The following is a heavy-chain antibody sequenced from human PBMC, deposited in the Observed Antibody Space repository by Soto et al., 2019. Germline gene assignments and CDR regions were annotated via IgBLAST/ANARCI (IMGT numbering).Heavy chain of an antibody. J-gene: IGHJ4*02. D-gene: IGHD6-19*01. CDR3: ARGGSGLASDY. Sequence: SETLSLTCTVSGGSISSYYWSWIRQPPGKGLEWIGYIYYSGSTNYSPSLKSRVTISVDTSKNQFSLKLSSVTAADTAVYYCARGGSGLASDYWGQGTLVTVSS. V-gene: IGHV4-59*01. CDR1: GGSISSYY. CDR2: IYYSGST.